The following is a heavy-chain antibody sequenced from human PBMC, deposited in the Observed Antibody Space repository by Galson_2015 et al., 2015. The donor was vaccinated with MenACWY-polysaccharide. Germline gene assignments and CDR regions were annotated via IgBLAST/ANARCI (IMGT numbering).Heavy chain of an antibody. CDR1: GYSFSNYW. D-gene: IGHD3-3*01. CDR2: IYSSDSDT. CDR3: ARVSGYYSADY. V-gene: IGHV5-51*01. Sequence: QSGAEVKKPGESLKISCKGSGYSFSNYWIGWVRQMPGKGLEWMGIIYSSDSDTRYSPSFQGQVSTSVDKSISTAYLQWSSLKASDTAMYYCARVSGYYSADYWGQGTLVTVSS. J-gene: IGHJ4*02.